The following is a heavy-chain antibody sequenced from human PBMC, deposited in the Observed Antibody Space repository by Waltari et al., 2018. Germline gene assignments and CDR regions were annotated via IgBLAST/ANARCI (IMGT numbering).Heavy chain of an antibody. CDR2: ISSKGGSL. J-gene: IGHJ4*02. CDR3: AKDSVVAAWFEA. Sequence: EFHLVESGGDLVEPGGSLRLSCSGPGFTFEDNPMTWVRQPPGQGLEWVAAISSKGGSLFYSESVKGRFTVSRDNSKKIVYLQMSSLRVDDTATYYCAKDSVVAAWFEAWGQGTSVTVSA. CDR1: GFTFEDNP. D-gene: IGHD2-15*01. V-gene: IGHV3-23*04.